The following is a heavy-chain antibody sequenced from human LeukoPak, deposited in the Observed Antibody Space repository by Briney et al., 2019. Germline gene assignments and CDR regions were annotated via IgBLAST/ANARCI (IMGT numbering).Heavy chain of an antibody. CDR3: ARSAWDYSNYKHNWSTP. CDR1: GFTFSSYA. CDR2: ISYDGSNK. J-gene: IGHJ5*02. V-gene: IGHV3-30-3*01. Sequence: GGSLRLSCAASGFTFSSYAMHWVRQAPGKGLERVAVISYDGSNKYYADSVKGRFTISRDNAKNSLYLQMNSLRAEDTAVYYCARSAWDYSNYKHNWSTPGAREPWSPSPQ. D-gene: IGHD4-11*01.